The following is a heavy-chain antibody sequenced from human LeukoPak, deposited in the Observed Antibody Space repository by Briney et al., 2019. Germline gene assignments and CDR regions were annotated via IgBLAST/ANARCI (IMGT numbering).Heavy chain of an antibody. V-gene: IGHV3-73*01. CDR2: VRSKANSYAT. CDR1: GFTFSGSA. Sequence: PGGSLRLSCAASGFTFSGSAMHWVRQASGKGLEWVGRVRSKANSYATAYAASVKGRFTISRDDSKNTAYLQMNSLKTEDTAVYYCTRHPQWIYDSSGTTDSAGGYWGQGTLVTVSS. J-gene: IGHJ4*02. D-gene: IGHD3-22*01. CDR3: TRHPQWIYDSSGTTDSAGGY.